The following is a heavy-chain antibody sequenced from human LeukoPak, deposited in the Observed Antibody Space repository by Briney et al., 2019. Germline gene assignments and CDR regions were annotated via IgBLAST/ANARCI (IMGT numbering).Heavy chain of an antibody. CDR2: IYYSGTT. J-gene: IGHJ3*02. D-gene: IGHD2-21*02. V-gene: IGHV4-30-4*08. CDR3: ARGEPGDSDAFDI. CDR1: GGSISSGDYD. Sequence: SETLSLTCTVSGGSISSGDYDWSWIRQSPGKGLEWIGYIYYSGTTYYNPSPKSRLTISLDTSKNHFSLKLSSVTAADTAVYYCARGEPGDSDAFDIWGQGTMVTVSS.